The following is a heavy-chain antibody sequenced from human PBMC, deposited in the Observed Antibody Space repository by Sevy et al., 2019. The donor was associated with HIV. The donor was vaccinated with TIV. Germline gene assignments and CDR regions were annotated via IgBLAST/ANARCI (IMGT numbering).Heavy chain of an antibody. CDR1: GDSVSSNSAA. Sequence: ETLSLTCAISGDSVSSNSAAWNWIRQSPSRGLEWLGRTYYRSKWYNDYAVSVKSRITINPDTSKNQFSLQLNSVTPEDTAVYYCARNPPYCSSTSCHFDYWGQGTLVTVSS. CDR2: TYYRSKWYN. CDR3: ARNPPYCSSTSCHFDY. V-gene: IGHV6-1*01. D-gene: IGHD2-2*01. J-gene: IGHJ4*02.